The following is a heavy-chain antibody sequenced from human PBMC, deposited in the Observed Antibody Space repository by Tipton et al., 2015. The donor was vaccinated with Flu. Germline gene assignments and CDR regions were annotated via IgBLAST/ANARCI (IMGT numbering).Heavy chain of an antibody. CDR3: ARAGGLYAFDI. V-gene: IGHV4-59*01. J-gene: IGHJ3*02. Sequence: TLSLTCTVSGGSISSYYWSWIRQPPGKGLEWIGYIYYRGSTNYNPSLKSRVTISVDTSKNQFSLNLSSVTAADTAVYYCARAGGLYAFDIWGQGTMVTVSS. CDR2: IYYRGST. D-gene: IGHD1-26*01. CDR1: GGSISSYY.